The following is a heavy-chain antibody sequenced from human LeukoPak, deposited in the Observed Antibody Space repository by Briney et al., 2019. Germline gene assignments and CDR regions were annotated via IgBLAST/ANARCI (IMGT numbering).Heavy chain of an antibody. CDR3: TRDPSGIVGAHHG. CDR1: GFTFGDYA. J-gene: IGHJ4*02. D-gene: IGHD1-26*01. V-gene: IGHV3-49*04. Sequence: GGSLRLSCTASGFTFGDYAMSWVRQAPGKGLEWVGFIRSKAYGGTTEYAASAKGRFTISRDDSKSIAYLQMNSLKTEDTAVYYCTRDPSGIVGAHHGWGQGTLVTVSS. CDR2: IRSKAYGGTT.